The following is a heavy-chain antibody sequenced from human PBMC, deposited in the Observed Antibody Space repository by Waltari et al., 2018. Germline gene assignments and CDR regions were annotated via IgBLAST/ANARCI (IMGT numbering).Heavy chain of an antibody. CDR1: GDSVNSGRHY. CDR3: ARHGIQYSTSARNGFDP. Sequence: QLQLQESGPGLVKPSETLSLTCPVSGDSVNSGRHYWGCVRQPPGKGLEWIGNIYDTGDTYYNPSLKSRVTISIDTSKNQFSLNLSSVTAADTAVYYCARHGIQYSTSARNGFDPWGQGTLVTVSS. D-gene: IGHD6-6*01. J-gene: IGHJ5*02. V-gene: IGHV4-39*01. CDR2: IYDTGDT.